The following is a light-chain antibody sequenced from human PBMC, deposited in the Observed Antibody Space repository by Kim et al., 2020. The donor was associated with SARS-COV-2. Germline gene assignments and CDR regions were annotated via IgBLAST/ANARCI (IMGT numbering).Light chain of an antibody. CDR2: EVT. CDR3: SSYAGNNFV. J-gene: IGLJ2*01. CDR1: SSDIGGYNY. Sequence: PGQSFTTACTGPSSDIGGYNYVSGYQPHPGNDPKLMIYEVTKRPSGVPDRFSGSKSGNTASLTVSGLQADDEADYYCSSYAGNNFVFGGGTKLAVL. V-gene: IGLV2-8*01.